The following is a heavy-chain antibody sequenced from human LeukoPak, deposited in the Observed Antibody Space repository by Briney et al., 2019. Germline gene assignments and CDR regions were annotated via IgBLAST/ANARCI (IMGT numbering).Heavy chain of an antibody. Sequence: GGSLRLSCAASGFTFSSYNMNWVRQAPGKGLEWVSSISSRGQYIYYADSMKGRFTISRDNAKNSLYLQMNSLRAEDTAVYYCARENIVLMVYAIGAFDIWGQGTMVTVSS. V-gene: IGHV3-21*01. CDR1: GFTFSSYN. CDR2: ISSRGQYI. D-gene: IGHD2-8*01. J-gene: IGHJ3*02. CDR3: ARENIVLMVYAIGAFDI.